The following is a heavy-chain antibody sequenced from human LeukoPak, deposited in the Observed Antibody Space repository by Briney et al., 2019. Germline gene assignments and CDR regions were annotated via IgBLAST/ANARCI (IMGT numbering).Heavy chain of an antibody. V-gene: IGHV4-34*01. CDR1: GGSFSGYY. J-gene: IGHJ5*02. CDR3: ARVLDSSGYYYGFDP. CDR2: INHSGST. D-gene: IGHD3-22*01. Sequence: SETLSLTCAVYGGSFSGYYWSWIRQPPGKGLEWIGEINHSGSTNYNPSLKSRVTISVDMSKNQFSLKLSSVTAADTAVYYCARVLDSSGYYYGFDPWGQGTLDTVSS.